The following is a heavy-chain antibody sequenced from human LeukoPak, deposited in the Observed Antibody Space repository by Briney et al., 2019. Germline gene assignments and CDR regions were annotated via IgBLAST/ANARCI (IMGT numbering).Heavy chain of an antibody. CDR3: ARDLVVPAAIQGYGAFDI. V-gene: IGHV3-48*01. Sequence: GGSLRLSCAASGFTFSSYSMNWVRQAPGKGLEWVSYISSSSSTIYYADSVKGRFTISRDNAKNSLYLQMNSLRAEDTAVYYCARDLVVPAAIQGYGAFDIRGQGTMVTVSS. CDR1: GFTFSSYS. J-gene: IGHJ3*02. CDR2: ISSSSSTI. D-gene: IGHD2-2*01.